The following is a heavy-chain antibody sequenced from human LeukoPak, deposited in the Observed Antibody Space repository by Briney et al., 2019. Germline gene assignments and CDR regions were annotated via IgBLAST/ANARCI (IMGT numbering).Heavy chain of an antibody. D-gene: IGHD1-26*01. CDR2: IYYRGST. V-gene: IGHV4-39*07. Sequence: MTSETLSLTCTVSGGSISSSSFYWGWIRQPPGKGLEWIGSIYYRGSTYYNPSLKSRVTISVDTSKNQFSLKLSSVTAADTAVYYCTVAVGYWGQGTLVTVSS. CDR3: TVAVGY. CDR1: GGSISSSSFY. J-gene: IGHJ4*02.